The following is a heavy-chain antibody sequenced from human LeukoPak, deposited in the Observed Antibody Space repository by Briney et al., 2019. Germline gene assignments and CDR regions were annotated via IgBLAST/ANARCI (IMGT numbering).Heavy chain of an antibody. CDR2: ISAYSGDT. Sequence: ASVKVSCKGSGYTFSSYGIGWVRQAPGQGLEWVGWISAYSGDTHYAQKVQGRVTMTTDTSTSTAYMELRSLRSDDTAMYYCARDTGWDMYFDCWDQGTLVTVSS. D-gene: IGHD1-26*01. CDR1: GYTFSSYG. CDR3: ARDTGWDMYFDC. J-gene: IGHJ4*02. V-gene: IGHV1-18*01.